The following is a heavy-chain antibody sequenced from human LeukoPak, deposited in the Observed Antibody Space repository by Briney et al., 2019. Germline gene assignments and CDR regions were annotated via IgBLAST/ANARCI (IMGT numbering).Heavy chain of an antibody. CDR3: AREGEYYSESGNLVDASDV. Sequence: ASVKVSCKASGGTFTHYVISWVRQAPGQGLEWMGGIAPISGTPMYAQRFRGRVTITADTSTYTAYLEMSSLTSEDTAVYYCAREGEYYSESGNLVDASDVWGQGTMVTVSS. J-gene: IGHJ3*01. D-gene: IGHD3-10*01. V-gene: IGHV1-69*06. CDR1: GGTFTHYV. CDR2: IAPISGTP.